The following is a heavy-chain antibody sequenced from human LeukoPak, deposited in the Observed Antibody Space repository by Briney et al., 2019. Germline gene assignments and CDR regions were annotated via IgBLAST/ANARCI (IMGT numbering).Heavy chain of an antibody. V-gene: IGHV4-61*01. CDR3: ASNLSGSYYNWFDP. D-gene: IGHD1-26*01. CDR1: GGSVSSGSYY. CDR2: IYYSGST. Sequence: PSGTLSLTCTVSGGSVSSGSYYWSWIRQPPGKGLEWIGYIYYSGSTNYNPSLKSRVTISVDTSKNQFSLKLSSVTAADTAVYYCASNLSGSYYNWFDPWGQGTLVTVSS. J-gene: IGHJ5*02.